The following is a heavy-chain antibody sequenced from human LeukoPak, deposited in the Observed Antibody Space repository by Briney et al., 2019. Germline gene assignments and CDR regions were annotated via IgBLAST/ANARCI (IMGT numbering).Heavy chain of an antibody. Sequence: RASVKVSCKASGYTFTSYDINWVRQATGQGLEWMGWMNPNSGNTGYAQKFQGRVTMTRNTSISTAYMELSSLRSEDTAVYYCARGLNDRYYYYMDVWGKGTTVTVSS. D-gene: IGHD1-1*01. J-gene: IGHJ6*03. CDR3: ARGLNDRYYYYMDV. CDR2: MNPNSGNT. V-gene: IGHV1-8*01. CDR1: GYTFTSYD.